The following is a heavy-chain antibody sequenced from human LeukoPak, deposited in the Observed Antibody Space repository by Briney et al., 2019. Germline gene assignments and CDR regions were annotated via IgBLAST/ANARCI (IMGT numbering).Heavy chain of an antibody. CDR2: ISGSGGST. CDR1: GFTFSSYA. D-gene: IGHD2-15*01. Sequence: GGSLRLSCAASGFTFSSYAMSWVRQAPGKGLEWVSAISGSGGSTYYADSVKGRFTISRDNSKSTLYLQMNNLRADDTAVYYCAKVLLRALDYMDVWGKGTTVTVPS. V-gene: IGHV3-23*01. CDR3: AKVLLRALDYMDV. J-gene: IGHJ6*03.